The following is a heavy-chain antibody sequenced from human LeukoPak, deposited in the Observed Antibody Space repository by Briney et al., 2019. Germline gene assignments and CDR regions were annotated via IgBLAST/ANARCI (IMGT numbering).Heavy chain of an antibody. CDR1: GYTFTDYS. Sequence: ASVKVSCKASGYTFTDYSMHWVRQAPGQGLEWMGWINPNSGGTKYAQKFQGRVTMTRDTSISAAYMELSRLRSDDTAVYYCAREGYYDSSGYYRRWNFDIWGQGTMVTVSS. CDR2: INPNSGGT. D-gene: IGHD3-22*01. V-gene: IGHV1-2*02. J-gene: IGHJ3*02. CDR3: AREGYYDSSGYYRRWNFDI.